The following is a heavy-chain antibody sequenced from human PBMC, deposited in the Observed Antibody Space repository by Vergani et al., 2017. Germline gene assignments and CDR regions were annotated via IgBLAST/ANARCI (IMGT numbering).Heavy chain of an antibody. D-gene: IGHD5-24*01. Sequence: QVHLVQSGAAVKKPGASVEVSCEASGYTFTAYYIHWVRQAPGQGLEWMGWINPDSGVTKFAQDFQGRVTLTRDTSSSTVYMELSSLKSDDTAVYYCARGRRWLELGDYFDYWGQGTLVTVSS. CDR3: ARGRRWLELGDYFDY. CDR1: GYTFTAYY. CDR2: INPDSGVT. V-gene: IGHV1-2*02. J-gene: IGHJ4*02.